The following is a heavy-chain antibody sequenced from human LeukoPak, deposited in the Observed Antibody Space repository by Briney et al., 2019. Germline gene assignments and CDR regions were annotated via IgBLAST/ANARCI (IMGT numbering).Heavy chain of an antibody. CDR3: ARLSSSLGPFDH. J-gene: IGHJ4*02. CDR1: GYTFSNYW. Sequence: GESLKISCKVSGYTFSNYWIGWVRQMPGKGLELMGIIYPGDSDTRNSPSFQGQVTISADKSINTAYVQWSRPEASDTAMYYCARLSSSLGPFDHWGQGTLVTVSS. CDR2: IYPGDSDT. D-gene: IGHD2/OR15-2a*01. V-gene: IGHV5-51*01.